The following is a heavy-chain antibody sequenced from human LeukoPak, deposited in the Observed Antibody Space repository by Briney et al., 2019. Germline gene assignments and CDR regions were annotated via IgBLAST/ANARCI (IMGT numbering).Heavy chain of an antibody. V-gene: IGHV3-20*04. CDR3: ARGRHTFIAVDYFDY. CDR1: GFTFDDYG. D-gene: IGHD6-19*01. CDR2: INWNGGST. Sequence: GGYLRLSCAASGFTFDDYGMSWVRQVPGKGLEWVSGINWNGGSTGYADSVKGRFTISRDNAKNSLYLQMNSLRAEDSALYYCARGRHTFIAVDYFDYWGQGTLVTVSS. J-gene: IGHJ4*02.